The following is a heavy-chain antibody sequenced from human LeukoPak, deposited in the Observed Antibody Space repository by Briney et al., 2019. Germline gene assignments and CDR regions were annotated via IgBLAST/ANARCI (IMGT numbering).Heavy chain of an antibody. CDR3: ARDDYYYDSSGYYFFHY. Sequence: GASVKVYCKASGYTFTSYGISWVRQAPGQGLEWMGWNSAYNGNTNYAQKLQGRVTMTTDTSTSTAYMELRSLRSDDTAVYYCARDDYYYDSSGYYFFHYWGQGTLVTVSS. V-gene: IGHV1-18*01. J-gene: IGHJ4*02. CDR2: NSAYNGNT. D-gene: IGHD3-22*01. CDR1: GYTFTSYG.